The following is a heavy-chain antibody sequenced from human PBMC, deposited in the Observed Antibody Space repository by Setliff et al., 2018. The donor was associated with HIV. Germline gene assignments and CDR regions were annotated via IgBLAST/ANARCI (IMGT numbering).Heavy chain of an antibody. CDR2: ISYDGNKK. J-gene: IGHJ3*02. D-gene: IGHD3-3*01. V-gene: IGHV3-30*04. Sequence: PGESLKISCAASAFTFSNYNIHWVRQAPGKGLEWVAFISYDGNKKYYADSVKGRFTISRDNSKNTLYLQMDSLRTEDTAVYYCASSYPNYNYGNYDFWSGYYHDDAFDIWGQGTMVTVS. CDR3: ASSYPNYNYGNYDFWSGYYHDDAFDI. CDR1: AFTFSNYN.